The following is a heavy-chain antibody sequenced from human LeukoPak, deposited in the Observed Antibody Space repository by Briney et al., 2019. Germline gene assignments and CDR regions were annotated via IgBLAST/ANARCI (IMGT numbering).Heavy chain of an antibody. Sequence: PGGSLRLSCAASGFTFSNAWMSWVRQAPGKGLEWVGRIKSKTDGGTTDYAAPVKGRFTISRDDSKNTLYLQMNSLKTEDTAAYYCSRQVVGATLDYWGQGTLVTVSS. J-gene: IGHJ4*02. CDR3: SRQVVGATLDY. V-gene: IGHV3-15*01. CDR1: GFTFSNAW. D-gene: IGHD1-26*01. CDR2: IKSKTDGGTT.